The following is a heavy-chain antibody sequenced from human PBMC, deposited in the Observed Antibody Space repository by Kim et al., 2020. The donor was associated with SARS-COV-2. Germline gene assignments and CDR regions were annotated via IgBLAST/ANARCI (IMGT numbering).Heavy chain of an antibody. J-gene: IGHJ4*02. CDR3: AREWSNGSFGF. D-gene: IGHD1-26*01. V-gene: IGHV1-46*01. CDR2: T. Sequence: TSHAQKFQGRLTMTRDTSTNTVYMELSSLRSEDTAVYYCAREWSNGSFGFWGQGTLVTVSS.